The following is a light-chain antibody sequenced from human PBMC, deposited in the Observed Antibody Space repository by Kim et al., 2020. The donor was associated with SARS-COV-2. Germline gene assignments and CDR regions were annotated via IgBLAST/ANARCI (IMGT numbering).Light chain of an antibody. CDR1: QGISHD. J-gene: IGKJ1*01. CDR2: AAS. Sequence: ASVGDRVTITFRASQGISHDLAWYQQKPGKVPKLLIFAASALHSGVPSRFSGSGSGTDFTLTISSLQPEDVATYYCQKYNGAPWTFGQGTKVDIK. V-gene: IGKV1-27*01. CDR3: QKYNGAPWT.